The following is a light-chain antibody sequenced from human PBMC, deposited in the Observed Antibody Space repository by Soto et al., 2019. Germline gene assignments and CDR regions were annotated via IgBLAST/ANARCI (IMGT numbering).Light chain of an antibody. CDR2: YDS. CDR3: QVWDSSSDHLV. CDR1: NIGSKS. J-gene: IGLJ2*01. Sequence: SYELTQPPSVSVAPGKTARITCGGNNIGSKSVHWYQQKPGQAPVLVIYYDSTRTSGIPERFSGSNSGNTATLTISRVEAGDEADYYCQVWDSSSDHLVFGGGTQLTVL. V-gene: IGLV3-21*04.